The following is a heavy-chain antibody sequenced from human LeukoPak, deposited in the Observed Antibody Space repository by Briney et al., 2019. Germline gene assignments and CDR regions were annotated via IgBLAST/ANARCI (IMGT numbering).Heavy chain of an antibody. CDR3: ARDEMDSLDY. D-gene: IGHD5-24*01. CDR2: INPSGGNT. Sequence: GASVKVSCKASGYTFTIYYLHWVRQAPGQGLEWMGIINPSGGNTNYAQKFQDRVTMTRDTSTSTVYMQLSSLRSKDTAVYYCARDEMDSLDYWGQGTLVTVSS. V-gene: IGHV1-46*01. CDR1: GYTFTIYY. J-gene: IGHJ4*02.